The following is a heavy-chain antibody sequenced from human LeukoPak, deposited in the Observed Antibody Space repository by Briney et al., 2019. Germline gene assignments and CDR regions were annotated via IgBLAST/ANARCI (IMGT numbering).Heavy chain of an antibody. Sequence: GGSLRLSCAASGFTFSSYAMSWVRQAPGKGLEWVSAISGSGGSTYYAASVRGRFTISRDNSKNTLYLQINSLRAEDTAVYYCAKDRSLLFSDYSGQGTLVTASS. D-gene: IGHD2-21*01. CDR1: GFTFSSYA. J-gene: IGHJ4*02. CDR3: AKDRSLLFSDY. CDR2: ISGSGGST. V-gene: IGHV3-23*01.